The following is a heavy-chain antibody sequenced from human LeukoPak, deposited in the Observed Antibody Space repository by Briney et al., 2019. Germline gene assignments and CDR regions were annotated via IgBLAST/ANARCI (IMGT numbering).Heavy chain of an antibody. D-gene: IGHD5-18*01. J-gene: IGHJ4*02. Sequence: PGGSLRQSRAASGFTFITYAMNWVRQAPGKGLDWVAGISDSGGSTYYADSVKGRFTISRDNSKNTLYLQMNSLRAEDTAVYYCATIHIVYSYIHWGQGTLVTVSS. CDR1: GFTFITYA. V-gene: IGHV3-23*01. CDR2: ISDSGGST. CDR3: ATIHIVYSYIH.